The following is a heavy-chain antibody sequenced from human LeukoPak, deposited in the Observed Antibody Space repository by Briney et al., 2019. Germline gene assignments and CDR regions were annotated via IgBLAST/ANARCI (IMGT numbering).Heavy chain of an antibody. CDR2: IYYSGST. CDR1: GGSISSSSYY. V-gene: IGHV4-39*07. D-gene: IGHD3-16*02. CDR3: ARGARAVWGSYRGFFDY. Sequence: SETLSLTCTVSGGSISSSSYYWGWIRQPPGEGLEWIGSIYYSGSTYYNPSLKSRVTISVDTSKNQFSLKLSSVTAADTAVYYCARGARAVWGSYRGFFDYWGQGTLVTVSS. J-gene: IGHJ4*02.